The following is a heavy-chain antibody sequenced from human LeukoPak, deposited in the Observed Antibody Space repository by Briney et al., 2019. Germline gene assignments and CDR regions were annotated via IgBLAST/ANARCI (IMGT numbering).Heavy chain of an antibody. D-gene: IGHD1-1*01. Sequence: ASVKVSCKASGYTFTGYYMHWVRQAPGQGLEWMGWISAYNGNTNYAQKLQGRVTMTTDTSTSTAYMELRSLRSDDTAVYYCARDHWNKGGAFDIWGQGTMVTVSS. CDR1: GYTFTGYY. CDR2: ISAYNGNT. J-gene: IGHJ3*02. CDR3: ARDHWNKGGAFDI. V-gene: IGHV1-18*04.